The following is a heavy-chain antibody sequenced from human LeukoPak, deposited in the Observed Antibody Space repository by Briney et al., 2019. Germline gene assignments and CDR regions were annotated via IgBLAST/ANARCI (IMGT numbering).Heavy chain of an antibody. Sequence: SETLSLTCTVSGGSISRYYWSWTRQSPGKGLEWIGYVYDSGTTNYNPSLKSRVTISVDTSKNQFSLKLTSVTAADTAVYYCARHPGIQLWIDSWGRGTLVTVSS. CDR3: ARHPGIQLWIDS. CDR2: VYDSGTT. V-gene: IGHV4-59*08. D-gene: IGHD5-18*01. CDR1: GGSISRYY. J-gene: IGHJ4*02.